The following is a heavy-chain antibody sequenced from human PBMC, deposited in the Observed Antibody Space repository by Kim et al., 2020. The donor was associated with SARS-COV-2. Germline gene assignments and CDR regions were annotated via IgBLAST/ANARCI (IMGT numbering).Heavy chain of an antibody. V-gene: IGHV3-30*04. CDR3: AGDTAWFGELLDLGKLDY. D-gene: IGHD3-10*01. Sequence: GGSLRLSCAASGFIFSSYAMHWVRQAPGKGLEWVAVISYDGSNKYYADSVKGRFTISRDNSKNTLYLQMNSLRAEDTAVYYCAGDTAWFGELLDLGKLDYWGQGTLVTVSS. CDR2: ISYDGSNK. CDR1: GFIFSSYA. J-gene: IGHJ4*02.